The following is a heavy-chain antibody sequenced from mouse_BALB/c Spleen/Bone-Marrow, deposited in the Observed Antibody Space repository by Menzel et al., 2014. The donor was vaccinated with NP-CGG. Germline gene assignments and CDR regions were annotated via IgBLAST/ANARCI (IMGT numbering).Heavy chain of an antibody. J-gene: IGHJ3*01. Sequence: AQLQQPGAELVKPGASVKLSCTASGFNIKDNYMHWVKQRPEQGMEWIGRIDPANGNTKYDPKFQDKATITADTYSNTAYLQLSSLTSEDTAVYYCAMYYYGSSLFAYWGQGTLVTVSA. V-gene: IGHV14-3*02. CDR2: IDPANGNT. D-gene: IGHD1-1*01. CDR1: GFNIKDNY. CDR3: AMYYYGSSLFAY.